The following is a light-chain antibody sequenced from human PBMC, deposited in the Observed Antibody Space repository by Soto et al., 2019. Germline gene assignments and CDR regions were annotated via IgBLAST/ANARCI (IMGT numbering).Light chain of an antibody. Sequence: QSVLTQPPSASGSPGQSVTISCTGTSSDVGGYNFVSWYQQHPGKAPKLMIYEVSKRPSGVPDRFSGSKSGNTASLTVSGLQVEVEADYYCNSYAASTSYVFGTGTKVTVL. CDR3: NSYAASTSYV. J-gene: IGLJ1*01. V-gene: IGLV2-8*01. CDR2: EVS. CDR1: SSDVGGYNF.